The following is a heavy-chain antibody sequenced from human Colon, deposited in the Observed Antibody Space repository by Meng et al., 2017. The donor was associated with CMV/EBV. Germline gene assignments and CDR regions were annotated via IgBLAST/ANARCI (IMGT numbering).Heavy chain of an antibody. Sequence: GESLKISCAASGLTFSSYWMSWVRQAPGKGLEWVANINEDGSDKYYVDSVKGRFTISRDNAKNSLYLQMNSLRAEDTALYYCARDVAPRPIPYYYYFYGMDFWGQGATVTVSS. CDR3: ARDVAPRPIPYYYYFYGMDF. CDR2: INEDGSDK. CDR1: GLTFSSYW. D-gene: IGHD6-6*01. J-gene: IGHJ6*02. V-gene: IGHV3-7*03.